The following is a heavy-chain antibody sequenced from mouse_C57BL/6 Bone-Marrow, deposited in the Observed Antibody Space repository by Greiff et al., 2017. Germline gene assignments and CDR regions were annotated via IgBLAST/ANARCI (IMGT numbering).Heavy chain of an antibody. CDR2: IDPSDSYT. D-gene: IGHD1-1*01. CDR1: GYTFTSYW. V-gene: IGHV1-69*01. CDR3: AREGYGSAFDY. J-gene: IGHJ2*01. Sequence: PGAELVMPGASVKLSCKASGYTFTSYWMHWVKQRPGQGLEWIGEIDPSDSYTNYNQKFKGKSTLTVDKSSSTAYMQLSSLTSEDSAVYYCAREGYGSAFDYWGQGTTLTVSS.